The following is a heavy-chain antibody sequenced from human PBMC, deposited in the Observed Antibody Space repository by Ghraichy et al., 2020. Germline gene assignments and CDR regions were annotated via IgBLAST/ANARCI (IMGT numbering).Heavy chain of an antibody. CDR1: GFTFSSHW. CDR3: ARSNNGGFDY. V-gene: IGHV3-74*01. CDR2: VKGDGSTT. D-gene: IGHD3-16*01. Sequence: LSLTCAASGFTFSSHWMHWVRQTPGKGLVWVSRVKGDGSTTTYAESVEGRFTISRDNAKDTLYLQMNSLGVEDTAVYYCARSNNGGFDYWGQGTLVTVSS. J-gene: IGHJ4*02.